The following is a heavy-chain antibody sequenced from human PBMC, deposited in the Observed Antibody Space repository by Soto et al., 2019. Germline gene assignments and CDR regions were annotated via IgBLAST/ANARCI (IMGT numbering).Heavy chain of an antibody. J-gene: IGHJ5*02. D-gene: IGHD3-10*01. CDR2: INHSGST. Sequence: PSETLSLTCGVYGGSFSGYYCSWIRQPPGKGLEWIGEINHSGSTNYNPSLKRRVTISVDTSKNQFSLKLSSVTAADTAVYYCARGNQYYYGSGSYYNNWFDPWGQGTLVTVYS. V-gene: IGHV4-34*01. CDR3: ARGNQYYYGSGSYYNNWFDP. CDR1: GGSFSGYY.